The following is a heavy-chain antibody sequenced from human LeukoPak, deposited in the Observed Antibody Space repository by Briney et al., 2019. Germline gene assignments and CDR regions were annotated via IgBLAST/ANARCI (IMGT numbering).Heavy chain of an antibody. Sequence: GGSLRLSCVASGFTFSDYTMHWVRQAPGKELEYVSAISSYGDNTYYANSVKDRFTISRDNSKNTLYLQMGSLRADDMAVYYCARATNSYGGNSDYWGQGTLVTVSS. J-gene: IGHJ4*02. D-gene: IGHD4-23*01. CDR1: GFTFSDYT. V-gene: IGHV3-64*01. CDR2: ISSYGDNT. CDR3: ARATNSYGGNSDY.